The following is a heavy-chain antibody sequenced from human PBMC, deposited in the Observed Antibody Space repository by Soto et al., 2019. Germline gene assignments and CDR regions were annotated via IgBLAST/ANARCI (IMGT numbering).Heavy chain of an antibody. J-gene: IGHJ4*02. CDR2: IWLDGSEK. V-gene: IGHV3-33*01. Sequence: QVHLVESGGGVVQPGRSLRLSCAASGSIFNGYGMHWVRQAPGKGLAWVAAIWLDGSEKYYADSVKGRFTISRDNSKNTLYLQMKSLRVENTAVYYCVRDGVGATAFFGFLDYWGQGPLVSVSS. CDR3: VRDGVGATAFFGFLDY. D-gene: IGHD1-26*01. CDR1: GSIFNGYG.